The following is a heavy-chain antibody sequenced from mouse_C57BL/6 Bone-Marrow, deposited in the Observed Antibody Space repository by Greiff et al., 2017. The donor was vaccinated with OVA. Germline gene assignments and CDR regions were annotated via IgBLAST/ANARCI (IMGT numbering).Heavy chain of an antibody. D-gene: IGHD2-5*01. J-gene: IGHJ2*01. V-gene: IGHV5-4*01. CDR2: ISDGGSYT. Sequence: DVQLVESGGGLVKPGGSLKLSCAASGFTFSSYAMSWVRQTPEKRLEWVATISDGGSYTYYPDNVKGRFTISRDNAKNNLYLQMGHLKSEDTAMYYCARRIVTFDYWGQGTTLTVSS. CDR1: GFTFSSYA. CDR3: ARRIVTFDY.